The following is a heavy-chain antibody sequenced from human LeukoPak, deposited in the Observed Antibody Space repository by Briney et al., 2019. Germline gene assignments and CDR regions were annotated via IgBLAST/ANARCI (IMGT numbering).Heavy chain of an antibody. D-gene: IGHD3-9*01. J-gene: IGHJ4*02. CDR2: IYYSGST. V-gene: IGHV4-59*01. Sequence: PSETLSLTCTASGGSISSYYWSWIRQPPGKGLEWIGYIYYSGSTNYNPSLKSRVTISVDTSKNQFSLKLSSVTAADTAVYYCARGGYFDWLLPFDYWGQGTLVTVSS. CDR1: GGSISSYY. CDR3: ARGGYFDWLLPFDY.